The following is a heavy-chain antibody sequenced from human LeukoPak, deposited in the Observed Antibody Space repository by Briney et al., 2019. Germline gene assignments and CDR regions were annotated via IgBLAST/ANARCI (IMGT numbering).Heavy chain of an antibody. CDR2: MYYSGST. D-gene: IGHD3-22*01. CDR3: ARPYYYDSRIDP. J-gene: IGHJ5*02. Sequence: SETLSLTCTVSGGSISSGDYYWSWIRQPPEKGLEWIAYMYYSGSTYYNPSLKSRVTMSADTSKNQLSLKLSSVTAADTAVCYCARPYYYDSRIDPWGQGILVTVSS. CDR1: GGSISSGDYY. V-gene: IGHV4-30-4*01.